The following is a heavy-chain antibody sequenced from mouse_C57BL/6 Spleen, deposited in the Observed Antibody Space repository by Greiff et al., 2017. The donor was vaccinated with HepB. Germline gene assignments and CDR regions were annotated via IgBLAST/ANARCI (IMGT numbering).Heavy chain of an antibody. D-gene: IGHD1-1*01. J-gene: IGHJ3*01. Sequence: EVQLQQSGPELVKPGASVKISCKASGYTFTDYYMNWVKQSHGKSLEWIGDINPNNGGTSYNQKFKGKATLTVDKSSSTAYMELRSLTSEDSAVYYCAREGVLLRSAWFAYWGQGTLVTVSA. CDR3: AREGVLLRSAWFAY. CDR2: INPNNGGT. CDR1: GYTFTDYY. V-gene: IGHV1-26*01.